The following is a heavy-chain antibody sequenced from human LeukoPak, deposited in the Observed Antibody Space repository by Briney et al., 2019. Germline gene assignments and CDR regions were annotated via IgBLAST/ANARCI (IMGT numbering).Heavy chain of an antibody. CDR1: GYTFTSYG. CDR2: ISAYNGNT. V-gene: IGHV1-18*01. J-gene: IGHJ4*02. Sequence: GASVKVSCKSSGYTFTSYGISWVRQAPGQGLEWMGWISAYNGNTNYAQKLQGRVTMTTDTCTSTACVELRSLISDDTAVYYCARDHRFYDYIWGSYRYIPSPRAPFDYWGQGTLVTVSS. D-gene: IGHD3-16*02. CDR3: ARDHRFYDYIWGSYRYIPSPRAPFDY.